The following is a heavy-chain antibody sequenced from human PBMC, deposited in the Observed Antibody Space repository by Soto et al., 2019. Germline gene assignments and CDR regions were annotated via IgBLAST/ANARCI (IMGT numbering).Heavy chain of an antibody. CDR1: GFTLSTYA. J-gene: IGHJ4*02. CDR2: ISGSGDST. Sequence: EVQLLESGGGLVQPGGSLRLSCAASGFTLSTYAMNWVRQAPGKGLEWVSGISGSGDSTYYADSVKGRFTVSRDNSKNTLYLQMNSLRADDTAVFYCAKERSRGSSLDYWGQGTLVTVSS. V-gene: IGHV3-23*01. CDR3: AKERSRGSSLDY. D-gene: IGHD6-19*01.